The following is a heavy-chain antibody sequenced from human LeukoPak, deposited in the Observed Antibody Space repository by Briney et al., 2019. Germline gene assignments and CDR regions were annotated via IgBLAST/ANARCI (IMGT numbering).Heavy chain of an antibody. J-gene: IGHJ4*02. CDR1: VGSISSYY. D-gene: IGHD6-13*01. Sequence: SETLSLTCTESVGSISSYYWSWIRQPAGERLEWIGHIYNSVSTNYKPSLTGRVTMSVATSTNQFSLPLSTVTAADTAVYYCARSAFLVTAPGLYYSDYWGQGTLVAASS. V-gene: IGHV4-4*07. CDR3: ARSAFLVTAPGLYYSDY. CDR2: IYNSVST.